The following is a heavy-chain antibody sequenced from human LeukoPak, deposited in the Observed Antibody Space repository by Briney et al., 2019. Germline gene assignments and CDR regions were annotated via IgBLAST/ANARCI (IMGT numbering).Heavy chain of an antibody. CDR1: GGSISSSSYY. V-gene: IGHV4-61*05. CDR2: IYYSGST. J-gene: IGHJ6*02. CDR3: ARHLFYGMDV. Sequence: PSETLSLTCTVSGGSISSSSYYWSWIRQPPGKGLEWIGYIYYSGSTNYNPSLKSRVTISIDTSKNQFSLKLSSVTAADTAVYYCARHLFYGMDVWGQGTTVTVSS.